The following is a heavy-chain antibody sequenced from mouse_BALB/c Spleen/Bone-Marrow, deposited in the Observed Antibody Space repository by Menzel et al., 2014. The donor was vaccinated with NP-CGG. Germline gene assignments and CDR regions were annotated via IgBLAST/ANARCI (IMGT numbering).Heavy chain of an antibody. J-gene: IGHJ2*01. CDR3: TRQTARATSLDY. V-gene: IGHV1S127*01. CDR2: IDPSDSYT. Sequence: VKLQESGAELVKPGASVKMSCKASGYTFTSYWMHWVKQRPGQGLEWIGVIDPSDSYTSYNQKFKGKATLTVDTSSSTAYMQPSSLTSEDSAVYFCTRQTARATSLDYWGQGTTLTASS. CDR1: GYTFTSYW. D-gene: IGHD3-2*01.